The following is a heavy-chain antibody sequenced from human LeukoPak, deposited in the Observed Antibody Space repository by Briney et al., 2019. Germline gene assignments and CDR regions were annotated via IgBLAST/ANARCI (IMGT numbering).Heavy chain of an antibody. D-gene: IGHD4-17*01. CDR2: ISAYNGNT. CDR3: ARVGDGDYQNYYYYYGMDV. CDR1: GYTFTSYG. J-gene: IGHJ6*02. Sequence: ASVKVSCKASGYTFTSYGISWVRQAPGQGLEWMGWISAYNGNTNYAQKLQGRVTMTTDTSTSTAYMELRSLRSDDTAVSYCARVGDGDYQNYYYYYGMDVWGQGTTVTVSS. V-gene: IGHV1-18*01.